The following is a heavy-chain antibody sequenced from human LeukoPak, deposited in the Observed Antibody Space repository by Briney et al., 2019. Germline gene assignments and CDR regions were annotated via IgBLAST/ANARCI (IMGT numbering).Heavy chain of an antibody. CDR2: VNHSGST. D-gene: IGHD1/OR15-1a*01. V-gene: IGHV4-34*01. CDR3: ARGRTLDY. Sequence: PSETLSLTCAVYGGSFSGYYWSWIRQPPGKGLEWIGEVNHSGSTNYNPSLKSRVTISVDTSKNQFPLKLSSVTAADTAVYYCARGRTLDYWGQGTLVTVSS. J-gene: IGHJ4*02. CDR1: GGSFSGYY.